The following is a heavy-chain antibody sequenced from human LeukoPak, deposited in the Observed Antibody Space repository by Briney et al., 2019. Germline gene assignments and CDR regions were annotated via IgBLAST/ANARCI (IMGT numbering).Heavy chain of an antibody. D-gene: IGHD2-2*01. CDR2: INPNGGGT. Sequence: ASVKVSCEASGYTFTGYDMHWVRQAPGQGLEWMGWINPNGGGTNYAQKFQGRVTMTRDTSITIAYMELSRLRSDETAVYYCARELYCSSTSCYRVLDYWGQGTLVTVSS. V-gene: IGHV1-2*02. CDR1: GYTFTGYD. J-gene: IGHJ4*02. CDR3: ARELYCSSTSCYRVLDY.